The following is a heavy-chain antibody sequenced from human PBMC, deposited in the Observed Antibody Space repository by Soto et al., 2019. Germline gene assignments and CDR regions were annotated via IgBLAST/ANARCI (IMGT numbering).Heavy chain of an antibody. J-gene: IGHJ6*02. Sequence: TSETLSLTCAVSGGSISSSNWWSWVRQPPGKGLEWIGEIYHSGSTNYNPSLKSRVTISVDKSKNQFSLKLSSVTAADTAVYYCARDRLRYFDWLPPDYYYYGMDVWGQGTTVTVSS. D-gene: IGHD3-9*01. CDR1: GGSISSSNW. CDR3: ARDRLRYFDWLPPDYYYYGMDV. V-gene: IGHV4-4*02. CDR2: IYHSGST.